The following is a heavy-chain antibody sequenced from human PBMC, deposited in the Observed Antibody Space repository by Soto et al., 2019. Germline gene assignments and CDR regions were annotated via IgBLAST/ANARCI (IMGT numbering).Heavy chain of an antibody. V-gene: IGHV4-59*08. CDR2: IYYTGST. D-gene: IGHD3-22*01. CDR1: GGSISSYY. CDR3: ARLGGYYQAFDS. Sequence: SETLSLSCTVSGGSISSYYWSWIRQPPGKGLEWIGYIYYTGSTNYNPSLKSRVTISVDSSKNQFSLKLDSVTAADTAVFYCARLGGYYQAFDSWGQGTLVTVSS. J-gene: IGHJ4*02.